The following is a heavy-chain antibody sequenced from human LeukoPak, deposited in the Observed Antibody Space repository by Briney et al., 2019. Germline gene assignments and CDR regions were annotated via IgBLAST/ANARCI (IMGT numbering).Heavy chain of an antibody. CDR3: ARRTVAGTSLYYYYYMDV. J-gene: IGHJ6*03. V-gene: IGHV4-39*01. CDR1: GGSISSSSYY. Sequence: PSETLSLTCTVSGGSISSSSYYWGWIRQPPGKGLEWIGRIYYSGSTYYNPSLKSRVTISVDTSKNQFSLKLSSVTAADTAVYYCARRTVAGTSLYYYYYMDVWGKGTTVTVSS. CDR2: IYYSGST. D-gene: IGHD6-19*01.